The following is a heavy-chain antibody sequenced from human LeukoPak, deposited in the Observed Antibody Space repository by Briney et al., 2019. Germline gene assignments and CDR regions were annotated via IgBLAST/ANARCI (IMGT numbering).Heavy chain of an antibody. CDR3: ASGEQYCTTTTCSLNWFDP. CDR2: IIPILGIA. J-gene: IGHJ5*02. Sequence: SVKVSCKASGGTFSSYAISWVRQAPGQGLEWMGRIIPILGIANYAQKFQGRVTITADKSTSTAYMELSSLRSEDTAVYYCASGEQYCTTTTCSLNWFDPWGQGTLVTVSS. D-gene: IGHD2-2*01. CDR1: GGTFSSYA. V-gene: IGHV1-69*04.